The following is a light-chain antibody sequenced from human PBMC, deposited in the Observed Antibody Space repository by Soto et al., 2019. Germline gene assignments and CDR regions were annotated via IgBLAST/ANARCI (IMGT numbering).Light chain of an antibody. V-gene: IGLV2-23*01. CDR2: EGS. CDR3: CSYAGSSTWV. CDR1: SSDVGSHNL. J-gene: IGLJ3*02. Sequence: QSVLTQPASVSGSPGQSITISCTGTSSDVGSHNLVSWYQQHPGKAPKLMVYEGSKRPSGVSNRFSGSKSGNTASLTISGLQAEDEADYYCCSYAGSSTWVFGGGTKLTVL.